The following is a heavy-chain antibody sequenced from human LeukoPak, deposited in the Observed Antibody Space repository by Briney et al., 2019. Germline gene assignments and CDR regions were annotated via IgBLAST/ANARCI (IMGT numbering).Heavy chain of an antibody. J-gene: IGHJ4*02. CDR1: GGSISSYY. D-gene: IGHD3-22*01. V-gene: IGHV4-59*01. CDR3: AKGYYYDSSGYYQHFDH. Sequence: SETLSLTCTVSGGSISSYYWSWIRHPLGKGLERIGYIYYSGSTNYNPSLKSRVTISVDTSKNQFSLKLSSVTAEDTAVYYCAKGYYYDSSGYYQHFDHWGQGTLVTVSS. CDR2: IYYSGST.